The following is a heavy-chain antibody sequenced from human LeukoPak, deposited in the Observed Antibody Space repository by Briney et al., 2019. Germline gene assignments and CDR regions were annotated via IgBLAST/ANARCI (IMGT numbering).Heavy chain of an antibody. D-gene: IGHD5-18*01. CDR2: IGNDGRT. V-gene: IGHV3-53*01. Sequence: GGSLRLSCAASGFAVSSNYMSWVRQAPGKGLECVSVIGNDGRTYYVNSVKGRFTISRDISKNMLYLQMNSLRADDTAVYYCARGADTAMAYYYYYYMDVWGKGTTVTVSS. CDR1: GFAVSSNY. CDR3: ARGADTAMAYYYYYYMDV. J-gene: IGHJ6*03.